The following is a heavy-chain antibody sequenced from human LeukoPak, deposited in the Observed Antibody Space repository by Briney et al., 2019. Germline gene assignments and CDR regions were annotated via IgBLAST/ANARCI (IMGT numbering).Heavy chain of an antibody. J-gene: IGHJ6*02. D-gene: IGHD6-13*01. V-gene: IGHV4-34*09. CDR2: INHSGST. CDR3: ARGSSSWFSYGMDV. CDR1: GGSFSGYY. Sequence: PSGTLSLTCAVYGGSFSGYYWSWIRQPPGKGLEWIGEINHSGSTNYNPSLKSRVTISVDTSKNQFSLKLSSVTAADTAVYYCARGSSSWFSYGMDVWGQGTTVTVSS.